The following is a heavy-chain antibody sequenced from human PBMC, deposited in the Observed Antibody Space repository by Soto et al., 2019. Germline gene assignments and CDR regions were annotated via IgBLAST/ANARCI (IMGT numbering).Heavy chain of an antibody. CDR2: MNPGSGKT. CDR3: ARMASSGTLNWFDP. V-gene: IGHV1-8*02. Sequence: GASVKVSCKASGYTFINYDISCVRRATGQGLEWMGWMNPGSGKTGYANKFQGRVTMTRDASTSTAHLELSSLTSEDTAVYYCARMASSGTLNWFDPWGQGTLVTVSS. J-gene: IGHJ5*02. CDR1: GYTFINYD.